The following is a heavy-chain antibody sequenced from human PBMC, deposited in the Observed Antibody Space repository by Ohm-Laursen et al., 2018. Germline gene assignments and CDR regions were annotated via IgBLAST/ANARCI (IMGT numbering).Heavy chain of an antibody. CDR1: GFTFSSYE. Sequence: SLRLSCAASGFTFSSYEMNWVRQAPGKGLEWVSYISSSGSTMYYADSVKGRFTISRDNAKNSLYMQMNSLRAEDTAVYYCASLKPPLYYYGMDVWGQGTTVTVSS. CDR3: ASLKPPLYYYGMDV. J-gene: IGHJ6*02. V-gene: IGHV3-48*03. CDR2: ISSSGSTM.